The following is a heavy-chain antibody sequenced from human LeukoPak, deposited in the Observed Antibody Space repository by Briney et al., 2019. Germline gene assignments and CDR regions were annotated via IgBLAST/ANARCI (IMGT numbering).Heavy chain of an antibody. CDR1: GGSISSSSYY. V-gene: IGHV4-39*01. Sequence: SETLTLTCTVSGGSISSSSYYWGWIRQPPGKGLEWIGSIYFSGSTYYNPSLKSRVTISVDTSKNQFSLKLSSVTAADTAVYYCAREYYAYVWGSYRAYYFDFWGQGTLVTVSS. CDR3: AREYYAYVWGSYRAYYFDF. D-gene: IGHD3-16*02. J-gene: IGHJ4*02. CDR2: IYFSGST.